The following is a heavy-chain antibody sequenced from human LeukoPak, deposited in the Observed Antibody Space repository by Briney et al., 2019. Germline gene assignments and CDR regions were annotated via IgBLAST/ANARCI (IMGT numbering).Heavy chain of an antibody. J-gene: IGHJ4*02. Sequence: GGSLRLSCAASGFTFSSYSMNWVCQAPGKGLECVSSISSSSSYIYYADSVKGRFTISRDNAKNSLYLQMNSLRAEDTAVYYCARGPLVVLIDYWGQGTLVTVSS. V-gene: IGHV3-21*01. D-gene: IGHD3-22*01. CDR2: ISSSSSYI. CDR1: GFTFSSYS. CDR3: ARGPLVVLIDY.